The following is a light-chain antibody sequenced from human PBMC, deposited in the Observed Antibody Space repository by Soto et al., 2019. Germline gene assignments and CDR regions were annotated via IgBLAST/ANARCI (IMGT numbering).Light chain of an antibody. CDR3: QQYSSSPS. J-gene: IGKJ5*01. Sequence: VVAQSPGTLSRSPGEGATLSCRASQSVSNNYLAWYQQKPGQVPSLLIYGASTRASGIPARFSGSGSGTEFTLTIGSLQSEDFAVYYCQQYSSSPSFGQGTRLEI. CDR1: QSVSNN. CDR2: GAS. V-gene: IGKV3-15*01.